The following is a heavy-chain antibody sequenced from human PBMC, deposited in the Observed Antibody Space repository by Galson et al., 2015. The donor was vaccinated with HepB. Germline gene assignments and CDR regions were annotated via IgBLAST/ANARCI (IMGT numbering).Heavy chain of an antibody. D-gene: IGHD6-13*01. Sequence: ETLSLTCAVYGGSFSGYYWSWIRQPPGKGLEWIGEINHSGSTNYYPSLKSRVTISVDTSKNQFSLKLSSVTAADTAVYYCARISIAAAGGSLDWFDPWGQGTLVTVSS. CDR1: GGSFSGYY. CDR3: ARISIAAAGGSLDWFDP. J-gene: IGHJ5*02. CDR2: INHSGST. V-gene: IGHV4-34*01.